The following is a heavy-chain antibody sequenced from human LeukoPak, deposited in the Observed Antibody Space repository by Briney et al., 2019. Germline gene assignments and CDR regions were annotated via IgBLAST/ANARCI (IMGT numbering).Heavy chain of an antibody. Sequence: PGGSLRLSCAASGFTFSSYEMNWVRQAPGKGLEWVSYISSSSSYTNYADSVKGRFTISRDNAKNSLYLQMNSLRAEDTAVYYCAREGVLRHAINDAFDIWGQGTMVTVSS. J-gene: IGHJ3*02. CDR3: AREGVLRHAINDAFDI. CDR2: ISSSSSYT. CDR1: GFTFSSYE. V-gene: IGHV3-48*03. D-gene: IGHD2/OR15-2a*01.